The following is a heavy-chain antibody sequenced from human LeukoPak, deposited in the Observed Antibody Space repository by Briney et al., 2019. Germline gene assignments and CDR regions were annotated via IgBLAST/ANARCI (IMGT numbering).Heavy chain of an antibody. D-gene: IGHD3-22*01. J-gene: IGHJ4*02. Sequence: ASVKVSCKASGFTFNTYGISWVRQAPGQGLEWMGWISSYNGNTNCAQKFQGRFTMTTDTSTSTAYMELRSLRSDDTAVYYCARASRDYYDSSGYANFDYWGQGTLVTVSS. CDR1: GFTFNTYG. CDR3: ARASRDYYDSSGYANFDY. V-gene: IGHV1-18*01. CDR2: ISSYNGNT.